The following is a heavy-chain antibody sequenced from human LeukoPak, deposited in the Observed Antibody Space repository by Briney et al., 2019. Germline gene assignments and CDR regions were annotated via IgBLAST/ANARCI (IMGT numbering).Heavy chain of an antibody. CDR2: ISSRTSDT. D-gene: IGHD1-1*01. J-gene: IGHJ4*02. CDR1: GFTFSDYY. CDR3: TRVGSSGSVDY. Sequence: GGSLRLSCAASGFTFSDYYMSWIRQAPGKGLEWVSYISSRTSDTNYVDSVKGRFTISRDNAKNSLYLQMNSLRVEDTAAYYCTRVGSSGSVDYWGQGTLVTVSS. V-gene: IGHV3-11*06.